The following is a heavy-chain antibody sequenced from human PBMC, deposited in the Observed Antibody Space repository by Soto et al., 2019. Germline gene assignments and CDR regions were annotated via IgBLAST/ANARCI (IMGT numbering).Heavy chain of an antibody. CDR1: GYTFTSYG. CDR3: ASVMGRGWEHPGAFDI. Sequence: ASVKVSCKASGYTFTSYGISWVRQAPGQGLEWMGWISAYNGNTNYAQKLQGRVTMTTDTSTSTAYMELRSLRSDDTAVYYCASVMGRGWEHPGAFDIWGQGTMVTV. CDR2: ISAYNGNT. V-gene: IGHV1-18*01. J-gene: IGHJ3*02. D-gene: IGHD1-26*01.